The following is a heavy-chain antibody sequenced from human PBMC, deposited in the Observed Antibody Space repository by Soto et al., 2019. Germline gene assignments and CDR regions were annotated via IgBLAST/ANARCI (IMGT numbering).Heavy chain of an antibody. V-gene: IGHV1-24*01. CDR1: GYTLTELS. J-gene: IGHJ3*02. D-gene: IGHD3-22*01. CDR3: ATKDYYDSSGYYYLGAFDI. Sequence: ASVKVSCKVSGYTLTELSMHWVRQAPGKGLEWMGGFDPEDGGTIYAQKFQGRVTMTEDTSTDTAYMELSSLRSEDTAVYYCATKDYYDSSGYYYLGAFDIWGQGTMVTVSS. CDR2: FDPEDGGT.